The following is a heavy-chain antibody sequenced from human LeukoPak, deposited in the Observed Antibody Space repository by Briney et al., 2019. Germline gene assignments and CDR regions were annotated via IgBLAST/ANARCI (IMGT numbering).Heavy chain of an antibody. CDR2: INHSGST. CDR3: ARGPTVVTHSYYYYMDV. V-gene: IGHV4-34*01. CDR1: GGSFSGYY. J-gene: IGHJ6*03. D-gene: IGHD4-23*01. Sequence: SETLSLTCAVYGGSFSGYYWSWIRQPPGKGLEWLGEINHSGSTNYNPPLKSRVTISVDTSKNQFSLKLSSVTAADTAVYYCARGPTVVTHSYYYYMDVWGKGTTVTVSS.